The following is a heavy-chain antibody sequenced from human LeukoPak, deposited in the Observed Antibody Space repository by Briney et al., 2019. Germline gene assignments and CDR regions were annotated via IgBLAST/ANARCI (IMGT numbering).Heavy chain of an antibody. V-gene: IGHV3-30*19. D-gene: IGHD2-2*02. CDR1: GFTFRSYG. CDR3: ARDGCSSTSCNTFDY. CDR2: IWYDGSNK. J-gene: IGHJ4*02. Sequence: QPAGPRRISCVASGFTFRSYGMHGVRKAPGKGLGWVAVIWYDGSNKYYADSVKGRFTISRDNSKSTLYLQMNSLRAEDTAVYYCARDGCSSTSCNTFDYWGQGTLVTVSS.